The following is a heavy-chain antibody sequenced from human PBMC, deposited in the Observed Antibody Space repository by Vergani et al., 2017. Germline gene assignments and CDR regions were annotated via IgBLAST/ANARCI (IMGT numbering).Heavy chain of an antibody. CDR2: IKSDGSIT. Sequence: DVHLAESGGGFFQPGGSLRLSCSASGFSFNSYWMHWVRQVPGKGLFWVSRIKSDGSITAYADSVKGRFTISRDNAQNTLYLQMNSLGVEDTGVYYCARARCIETCYMSNWLDSWGQGTLVTVSS. V-gene: IGHV3-74*03. D-gene: IGHD3-9*01. CDR3: ARARCIETCYMSNWLDS. CDR1: GFSFNSYW. J-gene: IGHJ5*01.